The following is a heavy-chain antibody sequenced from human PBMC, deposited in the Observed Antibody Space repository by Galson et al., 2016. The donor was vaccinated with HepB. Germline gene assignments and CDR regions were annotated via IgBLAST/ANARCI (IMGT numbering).Heavy chain of an antibody. D-gene: IGHD2-15*01. CDR1: GFTFSDYG. CDR3: ARAGFCSGGSCYQSWYYFYGMDV. J-gene: IGHJ6*04. Sequence: SLRLSCAASGFTFSDYGMHWVRQAPGKGLEWVAVIWYDGSNKYYADSVKGRLTISRDNSNNTLYLQMTSLRAEDTALYFCARAGFCSGGSCYQSWYYFYGMDVWGKGTTVTVSS. CDR2: IWYDGSNK. V-gene: IGHV3-33*01.